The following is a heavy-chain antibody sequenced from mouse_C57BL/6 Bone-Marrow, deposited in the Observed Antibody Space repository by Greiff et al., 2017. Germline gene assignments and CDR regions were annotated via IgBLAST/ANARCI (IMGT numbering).Heavy chain of an antibody. CDR3: VRYFYYGSSLYAMDY. D-gene: IGHD1-1*01. Sequence: QVQLQQPGAELVKPGASVKLSCKASGYTFTSYWMHWVKQRPGQGLEWIGMIHPNSGSTNYNEKFKSKATLTVDKSSSTAYMQLSSLTSEDSAVYYCVRYFYYGSSLYAMDYWGQGTSVTVSS. CDR2: IHPNSGST. J-gene: IGHJ4*01. V-gene: IGHV1-64*01. CDR1: GYTFTSYW.